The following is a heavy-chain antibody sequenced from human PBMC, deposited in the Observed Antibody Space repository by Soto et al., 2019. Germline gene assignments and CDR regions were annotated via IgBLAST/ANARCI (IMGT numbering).Heavy chain of an antibody. Sequence: ASVKVSCKASGYTFTNFAMHWVRQAPGQRLEWMGWINAGNGNTKYSQKFQGRVSITRDTSANTAYMELSSLRSEDTAVYYCARCGWFGELFTGKYNWFDPWGQGTLVTVSS. D-gene: IGHD3-10*01. CDR2: INAGNGNT. J-gene: IGHJ5*02. CDR3: ARCGWFGELFTGKYNWFDP. V-gene: IGHV1-3*01. CDR1: GYTFTNFA.